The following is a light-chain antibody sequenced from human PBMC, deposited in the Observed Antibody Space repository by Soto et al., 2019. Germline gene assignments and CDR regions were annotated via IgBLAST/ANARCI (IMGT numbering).Light chain of an antibody. J-gene: IGLJ1*01. CDR1: NLGDKD. V-gene: IGLV3-1*01. CDR3: QAWDSSTGV. CDR2: QNS. Sequence: SYELTQPPSVSVSPGQTSSITCSGDNLGDKDVCWYQQKPGQSPVLVIYQNSRRPSGIPERFSGSKSGNTATPTISGTQALDEADYSCQAWDSSTGVFGTGTKVTVL.